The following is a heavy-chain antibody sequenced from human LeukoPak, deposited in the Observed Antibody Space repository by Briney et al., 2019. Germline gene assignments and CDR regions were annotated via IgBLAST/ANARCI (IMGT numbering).Heavy chain of an antibody. D-gene: IGHD6-13*01. CDR1: GGSFSGYF. Sequence: PSETLSLTCAVYGGSFSGYFWSWIRQPPGKGLEWMGEIDHSGSTKYNPSLKSRVTISVDTSKNQFSLKLGSVTAADTAVYYCARGQPTYSSSWYANYWGQGTLVTVSS. CDR3: ARGQPTYSSSWYANY. V-gene: IGHV4-34*01. J-gene: IGHJ4*02. CDR2: IDHSGST.